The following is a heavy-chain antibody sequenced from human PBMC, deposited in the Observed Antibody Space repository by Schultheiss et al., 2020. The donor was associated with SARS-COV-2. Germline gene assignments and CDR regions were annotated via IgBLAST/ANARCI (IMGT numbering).Heavy chain of an antibody. V-gene: IGHV3-11*04. J-gene: IGHJ6*02. CDR2: ISGSGGST. CDR1: GFTFSNAW. Sequence: GGSLRLSCAASGFTFSNAWMSWVRQAPGKGLEWVSVISGSGGSTYYADSVKGRFTISRDNAKNSLYLQMNSLRAEDTAVYYCARDEVGMDVWGQGTTVTVSS. CDR3: ARDEVGMDV.